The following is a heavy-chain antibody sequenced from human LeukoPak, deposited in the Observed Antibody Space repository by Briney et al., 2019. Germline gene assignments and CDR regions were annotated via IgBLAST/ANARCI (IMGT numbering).Heavy chain of an antibody. Sequence: SETLSLTCAVYGGSFSGYYWSWIRQPPGKGLEWIGEINHSGSTYYNPSLKSRVTISVDTSKNQFSLKLSSVTAADTAVYYCARGSDIVATANFDYWGQGTLVTVSS. CDR3: ARGSDIVATANFDY. CDR2: INHSGST. D-gene: IGHD5-12*01. J-gene: IGHJ4*02. CDR1: GGSFSGYY. V-gene: IGHV4-34*01.